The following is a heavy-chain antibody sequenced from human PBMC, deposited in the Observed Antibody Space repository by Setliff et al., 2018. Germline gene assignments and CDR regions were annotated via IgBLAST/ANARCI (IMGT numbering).Heavy chain of an antibody. CDR2: VYKSGTT. D-gene: IGHD5-18*01. CDR3: ARSGYSYGNRNWFDP. J-gene: IGHJ5*02. Sequence: TLSLTCTVSGDSLSSGSYFWTWIRQPAGKGLEWIGRVYKSGTTNYSPALKSRVTLSIDTSSNEFSLNLMSVTAADTAIYYCARSGYSYGNRNWFDPWGQGTLVTVSS. CDR1: GDSLSSGSYF. V-gene: IGHV4-61*02.